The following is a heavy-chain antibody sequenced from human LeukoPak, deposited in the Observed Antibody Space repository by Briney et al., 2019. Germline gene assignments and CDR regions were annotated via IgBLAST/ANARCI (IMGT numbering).Heavy chain of an antibody. J-gene: IGHJ6*03. D-gene: IGHD1-14*01. CDR2: INPSGGST. V-gene: IGHV1-46*01. CDR1: GYTFTSYY. CDR3: ARGGITPHYYYYYVDV. Sequence: ASVKVSCKASGYTFTSYYMHWVRQAPGQGLEWMGIINPSGGSTSYAQKFQGRVTMTRDTSTSTVYMELSSLRSEDTAVYYCARGGITPHYYYYYVDVWGKGTTVTVSS.